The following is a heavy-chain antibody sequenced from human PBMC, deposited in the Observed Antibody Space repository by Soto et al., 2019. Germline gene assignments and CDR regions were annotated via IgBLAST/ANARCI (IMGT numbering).Heavy chain of an antibody. CDR1: GFTFSSYS. CDR2: ISSSSSYI. CDR3: ARGIYSGYDYNAVTTFDY. J-gene: IGHJ4*02. Sequence: GGSLRLSCAASGFTFSSYSMNWVRQAPGKGLEWVSSISSSSSYIYYADSVKGRFTISRDNAKNSLYLQMNSLRAEDTAVYYCARGIYSGYDYNAVTTFDYWGQGTLVTVSS. V-gene: IGHV3-21*01. D-gene: IGHD5-12*01.